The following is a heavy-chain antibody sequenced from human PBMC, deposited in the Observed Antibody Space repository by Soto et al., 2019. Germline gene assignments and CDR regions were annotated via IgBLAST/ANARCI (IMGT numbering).Heavy chain of an antibody. D-gene: IGHD3-3*01. CDR1: GGSISTNQW. J-gene: IGHJ4*02. CDR3: ARLQPDTSGYYFDH. Sequence: QVHLQESGPGLVKPSGTLSLTCAVSGGSISTNQWWNWVRQAPGKGLAWIGEIFHVGSTNYNPSLKSRVIISVDKSKNQFSLNRSSVTAADTAVYYCARLQPDTSGYYFDHWGQGALVTVSS. CDR2: IFHVGST. V-gene: IGHV4-4*02.